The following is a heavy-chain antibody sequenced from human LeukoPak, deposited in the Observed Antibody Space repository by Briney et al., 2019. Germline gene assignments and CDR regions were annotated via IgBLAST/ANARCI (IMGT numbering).Heavy chain of an antibody. D-gene: IGHD2-21*01. CDR1: GYSISSGYY. Sequence: PSETLSLTCTVSGYSISSGYYWGWIRQPPGKGLEWIGSIYHSGNTYYNPSLKSRVTISVDTSKNQIPLMLNSVTAADTAVYYCARVLWQEVGYWGQGALVTVSS. CDR3: ARVLWQEVGY. J-gene: IGHJ4*02. CDR2: IYHSGNT. V-gene: IGHV4-38-2*02.